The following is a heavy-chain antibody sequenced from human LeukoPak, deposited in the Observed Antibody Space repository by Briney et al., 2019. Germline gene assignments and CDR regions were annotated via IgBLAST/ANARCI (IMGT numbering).Heavy chain of an antibody. J-gene: IGHJ4*02. D-gene: IGHD3-22*01. CDR3: ASWHRGYPIPYDY. V-gene: IGHV4-34*01. Sequence: SETLSLTCAVYGGSFSGYYWSWIRQPPGKGLEWIGEINHSGSTNYNPSLKSRVTISVDTSKNQFSLKLSSVTAADTAVYYCASWHRGYPIPYDYWGQGTLVTVSS. CDR1: GGSFSGYY. CDR2: INHSGST.